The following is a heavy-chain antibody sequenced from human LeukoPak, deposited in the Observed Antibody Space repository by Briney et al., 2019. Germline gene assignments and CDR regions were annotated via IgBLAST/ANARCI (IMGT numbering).Heavy chain of an antibody. D-gene: IGHD3-16*01. CDR1: GFTFSSYA. CDR3: AKDPRRVARLITFGGGRPYYFDY. V-gene: IGHV3-23*01. J-gene: IGHJ4*02. CDR2: ISGSGGST. Sequence: GGSLRLSCAASGFTFSSYAMNWVRQTPGKGLEWVSAISGSGGSTHYADSVKGRFTISRDNSKNTLYVQMNSLRAEDTAVYYCAKDPRRVARLITFGGGRPYYFDYWGQGTLVTVSS.